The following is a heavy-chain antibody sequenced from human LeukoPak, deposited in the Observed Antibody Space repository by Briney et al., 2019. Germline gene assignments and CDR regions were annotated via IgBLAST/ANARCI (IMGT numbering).Heavy chain of an antibody. D-gene: IGHD6-6*01. Sequence: GGSLRLSCAASGSSISTYEMNWVRQAPGKGLEWVSYISSRASTIYYADSVKGRFTISRDNAKNSLYLQMNSLRAEDTAVYYCAREGMSSSDPFDYWGQGTLVTVSS. CDR1: GSSISTYE. V-gene: IGHV3-48*03. J-gene: IGHJ4*02. CDR3: AREGMSSSDPFDY. CDR2: ISSRASTI.